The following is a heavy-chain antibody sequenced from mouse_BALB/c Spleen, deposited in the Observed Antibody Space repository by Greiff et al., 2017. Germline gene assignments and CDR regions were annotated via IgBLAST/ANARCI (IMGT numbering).Heavy chain of an antibody. CDR2: IYPGDGDT. V-gene: IGHV1-80*01. CDR3: ARSWRGKRAMDY. Sequence: QVQLKESGAELVRPGSSVKISCKASGYAFSSYWMNWVKQRPGQGLEWIGQIYPGDGDTNYNGKFKGKATLTADKSSSTAYMQLSSLTSEDSAVYFCARSWRGKRAMDYWGQGTSVTVSS. J-gene: IGHJ4*01. D-gene: IGHD1-1*02. CDR1: GYAFSSYW.